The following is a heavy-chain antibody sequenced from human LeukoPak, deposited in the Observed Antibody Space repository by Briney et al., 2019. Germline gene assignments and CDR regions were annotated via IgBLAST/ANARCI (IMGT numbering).Heavy chain of an antibody. J-gene: IGHJ4*02. CDR2: IYYSGST. Sequence: SETLSLTCTVSGGSISSYYWSWIRQPPGKGLEWIGYIYYSGSTNYNPSLKSRVTISVDTSKNQFSLKLSSVTAADTAVYYCARDRTNPPYYFDYWGQGTLVTVSS. V-gene: IGHV4-59*01. CDR3: ARDRTNPPYYFDY. D-gene: IGHD1-7*01. CDR1: GGSISSYY.